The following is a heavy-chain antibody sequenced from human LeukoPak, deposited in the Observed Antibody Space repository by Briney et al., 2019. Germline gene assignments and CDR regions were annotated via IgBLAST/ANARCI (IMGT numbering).Heavy chain of an antibody. D-gene: IGHD3-22*01. CDR1: GFTFSSYW. J-gene: IGHJ4*02. Sequence: GGSLRLSCAASGFTFSSYWMTWVRQAPGKGLEWVANIKQDGSEKYYVDSVKGRFTISRDNAKNSLSLQMNSLRAEDTAVYYCARALYDSSGYYFDYWGQGTLVTVSS. V-gene: IGHV3-7*01. CDR2: IKQDGSEK. CDR3: ARALYDSSGYYFDY.